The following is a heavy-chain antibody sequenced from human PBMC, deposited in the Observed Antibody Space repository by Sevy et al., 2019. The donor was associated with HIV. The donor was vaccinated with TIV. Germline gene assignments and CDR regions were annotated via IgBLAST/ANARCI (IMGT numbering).Heavy chain of an antibody. CDR3: SRDLRLRGYSYGCFDY. D-gene: IGHD5-18*01. J-gene: IGHJ4*02. CDR1: GYTFTGQY. Sequence: ASEKVSCKASGYTFTGQYIHWVRQAPGQGLEWMGWINPNSGDTNYAQEFQGRVTMTRDTSISTADMELRGLKSDDTAVYYCSRDLRLRGYSYGCFDYWGQGTLVTVSS. CDR2: INPNSGDT. V-gene: IGHV1-2*02.